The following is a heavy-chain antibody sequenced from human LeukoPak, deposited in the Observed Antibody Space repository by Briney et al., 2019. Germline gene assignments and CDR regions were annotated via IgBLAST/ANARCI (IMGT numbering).Heavy chain of an antibody. Sequence: GGSLRLSCAASGFTFSHYGMHWVRQAPGRGLEWVAVIWSDASDKYYANSVKGRFTISRDNSKNSLYLQMNSLRAEDTAVYYCAKDAQRGFDYSNSLDYWGQGTRVTVSS. CDR1: GFTFSHYG. CDR3: AKDAQRGFDYSNSLDY. D-gene: IGHD4-11*01. CDR2: IWSDASDK. V-gene: IGHV3-33*06. J-gene: IGHJ4*02.